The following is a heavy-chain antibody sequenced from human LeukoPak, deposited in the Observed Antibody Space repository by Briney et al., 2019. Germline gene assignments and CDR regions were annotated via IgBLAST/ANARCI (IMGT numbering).Heavy chain of an antibody. D-gene: IGHD2-15*01. CDR1: GGTFSSYA. V-gene: IGHV1-69*04. Sequence: SVKVSCKASGGTFSSYAISWVRQAPGQGLEWMGRIIPILGIANYAQKFQGRVTITADKSTSTAYMELSSLRSEDTAVYYCAREPYCSGGSCYSIDYWGQGTLVTVSS. J-gene: IGHJ4*02. CDR3: AREPYCSGGSCYSIDY. CDR2: IIPILGIA.